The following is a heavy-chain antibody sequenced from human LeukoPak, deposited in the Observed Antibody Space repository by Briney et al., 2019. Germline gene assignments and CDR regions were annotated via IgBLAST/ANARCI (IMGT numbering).Heavy chain of an antibody. D-gene: IGHD5-24*01. J-gene: IGHJ3*02. CDR3: ARIKDGYNPYDAFDI. V-gene: IGHV1-2*02. CDR2: INPNSGGT. Sequence: ASVKVSCKASGYTFTGYYMHWVRQAPGQGLEWMGWINPNSGGTNYAQKFQGRVTMTRDTSISTAYMELSRLRSDDTAVYYCARIKDGYNPYDAFDIWGQGTMVTVSS. CDR1: GYTFTGYY.